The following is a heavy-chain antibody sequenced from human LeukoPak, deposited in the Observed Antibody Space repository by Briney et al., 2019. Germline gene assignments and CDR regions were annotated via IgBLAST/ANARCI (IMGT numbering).Heavy chain of an antibody. J-gene: IGHJ4*02. CDR3: ARDSSTVTFDY. Sequence: GGSLRLSCAASGLTFSSYSMSWVRRAPGKGLEWVSYISSSSSIYYADSVKGRFTISRDNAKNSLYLQMNSLRAEDTAVYYCARDSSTVTFDYWGQGTLVTVSS. CDR2: ISSSSSI. CDR1: GLTFSSYS. D-gene: IGHD4-17*01. V-gene: IGHV3-48*04.